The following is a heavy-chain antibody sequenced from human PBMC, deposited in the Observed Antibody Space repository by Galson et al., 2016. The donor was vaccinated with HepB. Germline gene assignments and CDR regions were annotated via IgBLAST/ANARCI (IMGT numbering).Heavy chain of an antibody. CDR2: IGKSSDT. J-gene: IGHJ2*01. Sequence: LRLSCAASGFTFSSADMHWVRQPTGKGLEWVSAIGKSSDTYYPGSVKGRFTISRENAKNSLYLQMNNLRSEDTAVYYCAREVADGPNKDWRDWYFDLWGRGTPVTVSS. D-gene: IGHD5-24*01. V-gene: IGHV3-13*01. CDR1: GFTFSSAD. CDR3: AREVADGPNKDWRDWYFDL.